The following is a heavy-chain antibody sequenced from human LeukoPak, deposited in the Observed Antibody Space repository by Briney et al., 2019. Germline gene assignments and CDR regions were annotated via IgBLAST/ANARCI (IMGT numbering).Heavy chain of an antibody. CDR1: GGSISSSSYY. CDR3: VPPDTAMATELPDPFFSDY. CDR2: IYYSGST. V-gene: IGHV4-39*01. Sequence: PSETLSLTCTVSGGSISSSSYYWGWIRQPPGKGLEWIGSIYYSGSTYYNQSLKRRITTTVDMSKNQCSLKLSSVTAADTAVYYCVPPDTAMATELPDPFFSDYWGQGTLVTASS. D-gene: IGHD5-18*01. J-gene: IGHJ4*02.